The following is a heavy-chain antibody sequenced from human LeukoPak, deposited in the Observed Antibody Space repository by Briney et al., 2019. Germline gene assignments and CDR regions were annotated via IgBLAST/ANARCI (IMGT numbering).Heavy chain of an antibody. J-gene: IGHJ4*02. V-gene: IGHV1-8*01. Sequence: GASVKVSCKASGYTFTSFDINWVRQATGQGLEWMGWMNPNSGNTDYAQKFQGRVIMTRNTSTSTAYMELSSLRSEDTAVYYCTRVRPYNYGGSYDYWGQGALVTVSS. D-gene: IGHD5-18*01. CDR1: GYTFTSFD. CDR3: TRVRPYNYGGSYDY. CDR2: MNPNSGNT.